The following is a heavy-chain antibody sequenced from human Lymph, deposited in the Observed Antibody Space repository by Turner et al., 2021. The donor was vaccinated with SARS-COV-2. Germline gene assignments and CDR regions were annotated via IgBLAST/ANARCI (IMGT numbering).Heavy chain of an antibody. D-gene: IGHD6-19*01. V-gene: IGHV4-59*01. CDR1: GGCISSYY. J-gene: IGHJ6*02. Sequence: QVQLPESGPGLVPSATLSLTCTVSGGCISSYYWSWIRQPPGKGLEWIGYSYYSGSTNYNPSLKCRVIISLDTSKNQFSLKLSSVTAADTAVYYCARDRAITVAGTEYVYYYGMDVLGHGTTVTVSS. CDR3: ARDRAITVAGTEYVYYYGMDV. CDR2: SYYSGST.